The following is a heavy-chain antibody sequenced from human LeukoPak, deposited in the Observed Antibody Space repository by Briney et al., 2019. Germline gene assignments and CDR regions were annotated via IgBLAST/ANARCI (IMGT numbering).Heavy chain of an antibody. V-gene: IGHV4-61*02. Sequence: SETLSLTCTVSGDSITSGDYFWSWIWQPAGKGLEWIGRIYADGRTNYNPSLKSRVTLSVDTSKNQFSLKVTSVTAADTAVYYCARYRLGWFDPWGQGTLVTVSS. CDR1: GDSITSGDYF. CDR2: IYADGRT. D-gene: IGHD1-26*01. J-gene: IGHJ5*02. CDR3: ARYRLGWFDP.